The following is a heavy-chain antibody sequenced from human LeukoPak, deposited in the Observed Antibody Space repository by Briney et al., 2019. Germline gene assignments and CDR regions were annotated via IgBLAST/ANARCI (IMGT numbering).Heavy chain of an antibody. D-gene: IGHD2-21*02. J-gene: IGHJ2*01. CDR3: ATDGDRHIVVVTAEVRIGYFDL. CDR2: IHTSGRT. CDR1: GGSISSYY. Sequence: SETLSLTCTVSGGSISSYYCRWVRQPAGKVLELIGRIHTSGRTNYNPSLKSRVTISVNTSQDLLSVKVRSATAADTAVYYWATDGDRHIVVVTAEVRIGYFDLWGRGTLVTVSS. V-gene: IGHV4-4*07.